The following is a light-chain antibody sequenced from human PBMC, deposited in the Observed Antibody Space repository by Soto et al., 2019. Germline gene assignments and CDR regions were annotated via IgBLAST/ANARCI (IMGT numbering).Light chain of an antibody. CDR1: QSVSSN. V-gene: IGKV3-15*01. CDR3: QQYSNWPPWT. Sequence: EIVMTQSPATLSVSPGERATLSCRASQSVSSNLAWYQQKPGRAPRLLIYGASTRATGIPARFSGSGSGTDFTLAISSLQSEDFAVYYCQQYSNWPPWTFGRGTKVEIK. J-gene: IGKJ1*01. CDR2: GAS.